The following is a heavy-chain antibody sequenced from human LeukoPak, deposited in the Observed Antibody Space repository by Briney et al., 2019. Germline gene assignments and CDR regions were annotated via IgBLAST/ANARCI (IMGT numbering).Heavy chain of an antibody. CDR2: INPNSGDT. J-gene: IGHJ5*02. V-gene: IGHV1-2*02. Sequence: ASVKVSCKASGGTFSSYAISWVRQAPGQGLEWMGRINPNSGDTNYAQKFQGRVTMTRDTSISTVYMELRRLRYDDTAAYYCARGPLEYCSGGTCYSGRNWFDPWGQGTLVTVSS. D-gene: IGHD2-15*01. CDR1: GGTFSSYA. CDR3: ARGPLEYCSGGTCYSGRNWFDP.